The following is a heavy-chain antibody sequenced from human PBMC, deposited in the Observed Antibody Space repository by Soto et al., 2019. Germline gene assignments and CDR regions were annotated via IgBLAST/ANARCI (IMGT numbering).Heavy chain of an antibody. Sequence: QVQLVQSGSDVKKAGSSVKVSCKASGDTFNFYTINWVRQAPGLGLEWMGRFNPILSMSNYAQKFEGRVTMTQDKPTNTAYMELSRLRVEDTAMYYCVTSYGSGYRAFDFWGQGALVTVSS. V-gene: IGHV1-69*02. CDR2: FNPILSMS. CDR1: GDTFNFYT. CDR3: VTSYGSGYRAFDF. D-gene: IGHD3-10*01. J-gene: IGHJ4*02.